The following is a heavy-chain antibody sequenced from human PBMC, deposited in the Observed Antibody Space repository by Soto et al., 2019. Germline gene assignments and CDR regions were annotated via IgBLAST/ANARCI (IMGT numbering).Heavy chain of an antibody. CDR2: ISSSGSTI. CDR3: ARDGVDGTTYYFDY. D-gene: IGHD6-19*01. CDR1: GFTFSDYY. J-gene: IGHJ4*02. V-gene: IGHV3-11*01. Sequence: QVQLVESGGGLVKPGGSLRLSCAASGFTFSDYYMSWIRQAPGKGLEWVSYISSSGSTIYYADSVKGRFTIARDNPKNSLYLQMTGPRADDTAVYYCARDGVDGTTYYFDYWGQGTLVTVSS.